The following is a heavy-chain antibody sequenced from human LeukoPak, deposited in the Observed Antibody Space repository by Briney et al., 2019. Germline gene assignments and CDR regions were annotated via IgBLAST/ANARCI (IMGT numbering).Heavy chain of an antibody. J-gene: IGHJ4*02. D-gene: IGHD3-10*01. CDR1: GFTVSTTY. CDR2: IYSGGNT. CDR3: ARAEWGASGTYLHDN. Sequence: GGSLRLSCAASGFTVSTTYMSWVRQAPGKGLEWVSLIYSGGNTYYADSVKGRFTVSRDNSENTLYLQMNSLRAEDTAVYYCARAEWGASGTYLHDNWGQGTLVTVSS. V-gene: IGHV3-53*01.